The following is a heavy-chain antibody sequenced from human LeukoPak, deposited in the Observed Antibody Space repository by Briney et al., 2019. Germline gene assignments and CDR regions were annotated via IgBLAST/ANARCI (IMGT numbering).Heavy chain of an antibody. J-gene: IGHJ6*03. CDR1: GFTFSSYS. D-gene: IGHD2-2*01. CDR2: ISSSSSYI. CDR3: ARFCSSTSCYYDYYYMDV. Sequence: GGSLRLSCAASGFTFSSYSMNWVRQAPGKGPEWVSSISSSSSYIYYADSVKGRFTISRDNAKISLYLQMNSLRAEDTAVYYCARFCSSTSCYYDYYYMDVWGKGTTVTVSS. V-gene: IGHV3-21*01.